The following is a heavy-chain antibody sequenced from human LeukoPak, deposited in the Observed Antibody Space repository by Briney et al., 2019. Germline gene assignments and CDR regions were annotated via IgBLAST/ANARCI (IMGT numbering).Heavy chain of an antibody. V-gene: IGHV4-39*07. Sequence: SETLSLTCTVSGDSITSTTYYWGWVRQPPGKELEWIGSFCLGRDTYYRPSLKSRVTISVDTSKNQFSLNLNSVTAADTAVYYCARWASISREPGGFFDHWGQGTLVTVSS. CDR3: ARWASISREPGGFFDH. D-gene: IGHD1-14*01. CDR1: GDSITSTTYY. CDR2: FCLGRDT. J-gene: IGHJ4*02.